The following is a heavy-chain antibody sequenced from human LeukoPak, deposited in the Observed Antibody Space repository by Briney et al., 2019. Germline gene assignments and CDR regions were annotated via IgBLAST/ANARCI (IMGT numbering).Heavy chain of an antibody. CDR3: ARVFYDFWSGYYSHFQH. V-gene: IGHV4-34*01. CDR2: INHSGST. J-gene: IGHJ1*01. D-gene: IGHD3-3*01. Sequence: SETLSLTCAVYGGSFSGYYWSWIRQPPGKGLEWIGEINHSGSTNYNPSLKSRVTISVDTSKNQFSLKLSSVTAADTAVYYCARVFYDFWSGYYSHFQHWGQGTLVTVSS. CDR1: GGSFSGYY.